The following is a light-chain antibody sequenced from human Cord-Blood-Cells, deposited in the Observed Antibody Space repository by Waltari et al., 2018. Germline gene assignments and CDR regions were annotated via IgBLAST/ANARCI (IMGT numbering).Light chain of an antibody. J-gene: IGLJ3*02. Sequence: QSALTQPASVSGSPGQSITLSSTGTSSDVGGDNYVSRYQQHPGKAPKLRIYDVSNRPSGVSNRFSGSKSGNTASLTISGLQAEDEADYYCSSYTSSSTRVFGGGTKLTVL. CDR3: SSYTSSSTRV. V-gene: IGLV2-14*01. CDR2: DVS. CDR1: SSDVGGDNY.